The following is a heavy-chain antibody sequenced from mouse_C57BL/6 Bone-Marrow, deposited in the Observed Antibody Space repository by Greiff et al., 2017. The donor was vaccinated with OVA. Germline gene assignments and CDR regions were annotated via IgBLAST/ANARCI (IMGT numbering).Heavy chain of an antibody. J-gene: IGHJ4*01. CDR2: IHPNSGST. Sequence: QVQLKQPGAELVKPGASVKLSCKASGYTFTSYWMHWVKQRPGQGLEWIGMIHPNSGSTNYNEKFKSKATLTVDKSSSTAYMQLSSLTSEDSAVYYCARGYSNYVTYAMDYWGQGTSVTVSS. V-gene: IGHV1-64*01. CDR1: GYTFTSYW. CDR3: ARGYSNYVTYAMDY. D-gene: IGHD2-5*01.